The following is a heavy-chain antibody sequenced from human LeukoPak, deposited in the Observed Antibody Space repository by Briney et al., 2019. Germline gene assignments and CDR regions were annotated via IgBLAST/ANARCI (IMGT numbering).Heavy chain of an antibody. CDR2: IIPIFGTA. CDR1: GGTFISYA. J-gene: IGHJ4*02. V-gene: IGHV1-69*13. Sequence: ASVKVSCKASGGTFISYAISWVRQAPGQGLEWMGGIIPIFGTANYAQKFQGRVTITADESTSTAYMELSSLRSEDTAVYYCARLVDTAMVTVLDYWGQGTLVTVSS. CDR3: ARLVDTAMVTVLDY. D-gene: IGHD5-18*01.